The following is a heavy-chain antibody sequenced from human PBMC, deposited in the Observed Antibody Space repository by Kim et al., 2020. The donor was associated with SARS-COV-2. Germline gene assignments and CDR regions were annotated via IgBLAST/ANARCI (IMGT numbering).Heavy chain of an antibody. J-gene: IGHJ4*02. CDR3: AGRLDY. CDR2: SAGSTT. V-gene: IGHV3-48*03. Sequence: SAGSTTNYADSVKGRFTISRDNAKTSLYLQMNSLRAEDTAVYYCAGRLDYWGQGALVTVSS.